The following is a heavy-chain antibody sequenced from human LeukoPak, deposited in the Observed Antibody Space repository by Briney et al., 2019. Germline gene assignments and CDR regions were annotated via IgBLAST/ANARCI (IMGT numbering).Heavy chain of an antibody. V-gene: IGHV3-9*01. Sequence: PGRSLRLPCAASGFTFDDYAMHWVRQAPGKGLEWVSGISWNSGSIGYADSVKGRFTISRDNAKNSLYLQMNSLRAEDTALYYCAKGPHVRSSGYYYFDYWGQGTLVTVSS. CDR2: ISWNSGSI. J-gene: IGHJ4*02. D-gene: IGHD3-22*01. CDR3: AKGPHVRSSGYYYFDY. CDR1: GFTFDDYA.